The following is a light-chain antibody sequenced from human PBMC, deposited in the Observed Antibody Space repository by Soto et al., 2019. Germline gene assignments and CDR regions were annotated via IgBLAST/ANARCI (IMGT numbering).Light chain of an antibody. CDR1: SSDVGGYNY. V-gene: IGLV2-14*01. J-gene: IGLJ2*01. CDR3: SSYTSSSTVV. CDR2: DVS. Sequence: QSALTQPASVSGSPGQSITISCTGTSSDVGGYNYVSWYQQHPGKAPKLMIYDVSNRPSWVSNRFSGSKSGNTASLTISGLQAEDEAEYYCSSYTSSSTVVFGGGTKLTVL.